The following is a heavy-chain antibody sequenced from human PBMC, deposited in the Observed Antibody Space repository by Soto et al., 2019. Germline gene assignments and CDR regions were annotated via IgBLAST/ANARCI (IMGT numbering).Heavy chain of an antibody. D-gene: IGHD1-26*01. CDR3: AIDAESGSYSGY. Sequence: ASVKVSCKASGYTFSSYSINWVRQAPGQGLEWMGWISAYNGNTNYAQKLQGRVTMTTDTSTSTVYMELRSLRSDDTAVYYCAIDAESGSYSGYWGQGTLVTVSS. CDR1: GYTFSSYS. J-gene: IGHJ4*02. V-gene: IGHV1-18*01. CDR2: ISAYNGNT.